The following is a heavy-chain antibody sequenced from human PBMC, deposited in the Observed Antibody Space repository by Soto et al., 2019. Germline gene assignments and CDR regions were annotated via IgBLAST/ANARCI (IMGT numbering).Heavy chain of an antibody. CDR1: GDSIGTTHFY. CDR2: IHYSGGT. D-gene: IGHD2-8*01. CDR3: ARHEGNGNVWPLDY. J-gene: IGHJ4*02. V-gene: IGHV4-39*01. Sequence: QVQLLESGPGLVKPSETLSLTCTVSGDSIGTTHFYWAWIRQSPGKGLEWIGNIHYSGGTSYMPSLRGRVTLSEDSSNKQFPPRLTSVTAEDTAVYYCARHEGNGNVWPLDYWGQGILVTVAS.